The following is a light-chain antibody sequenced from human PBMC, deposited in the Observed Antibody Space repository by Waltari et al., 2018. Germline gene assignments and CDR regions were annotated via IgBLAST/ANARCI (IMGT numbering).Light chain of an antibody. J-gene: IGLJ2*01. CDR3: SSYAGSNNVV. CDR1: SSAGGDYNY. V-gene: IGLV2-8*01. CDR2: GVS. Sequence: QSALTPPPSASGSPGQSVTIPCTGTSSAGGDYNYYSLYQHHPGKAPKLMFYGVSRRPSGVPDRFSGSKSGNTASLNVSGLQAEDEADYYCSSYAGSNNVVFGGGTKLTVL.